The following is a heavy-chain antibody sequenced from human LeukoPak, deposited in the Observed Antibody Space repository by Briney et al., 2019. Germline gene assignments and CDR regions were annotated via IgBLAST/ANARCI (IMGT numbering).Heavy chain of an antibody. J-gene: IGHJ4*02. V-gene: IGHV3-21*01. CDR2: ISSSSSYI. CDR3: ARRYGYSCARGGCWPTDY. D-gene: IGHD2-15*01. CDR1: GFTFTNYA. Sequence: PGESLRLSCAASGFTFTNYAMYWVRQAPGKGLEWVSSISSSSSYIYYADSVKGRFTISRDNAKNSLYLQMNSLRAEDTAVYYCARRYGYSCARGGCWPTDYWGQGTLVTVSS.